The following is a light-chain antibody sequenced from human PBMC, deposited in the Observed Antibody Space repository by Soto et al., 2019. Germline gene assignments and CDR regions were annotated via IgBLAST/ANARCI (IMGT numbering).Light chain of an antibody. Sequence: DIQMTQSPSSLSASVGDRVTITCRASQSISSYLNWYQQKPGRAPKLLIYAASSLQSGVPSRFSGSVPGADFTLTIRSLQPEDFATYYCQQGYSTPYTFGQGTKLEIK. CDR1: QSISSY. CDR3: QQGYSTPYT. J-gene: IGKJ2*01. CDR2: AAS. V-gene: IGKV1-39*01.